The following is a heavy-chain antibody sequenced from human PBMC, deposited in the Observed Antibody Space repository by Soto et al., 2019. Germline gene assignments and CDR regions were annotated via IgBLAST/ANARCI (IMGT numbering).Heavy chain of an antibody. CDR1: GFTFSSYA. CDR3: AKDYVADIVVVPAALRGYNDY. J-gene: IGHJ4*02. Sequence: EVQLLESGGGLVQPGGSLRLSCAASGFTFSSYAMSWVRQAPGKGLEWVSAISGSGGSTYYADSVKGRFTISRDNSKNTLYLQMNSLRAEDTAVYYCAKDYVADIVVVPAALRGYNDYWGQGTLVTVSS. CDR2: ISGSGGST. D-gene: IGHD2-2*02. V-gene: IGHV3-23*01.